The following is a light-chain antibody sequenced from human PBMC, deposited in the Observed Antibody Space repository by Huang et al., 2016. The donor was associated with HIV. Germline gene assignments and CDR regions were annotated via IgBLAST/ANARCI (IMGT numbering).Light chain of an antibody. V-gene: IGKV1-27*01. Sequence: DIQMTQPPSSLSISVGDRVTITCRASQGIRNYLAWYQQKPGHVPKLLIYGASTLQTVVPSRFSGSGSGTDFTLTISSLQPEDVATYYCQNYYSFPYTFGQGTKLEIK. CDR3: QNYYSFPYT. CDR1: QGIRNY. J-gene: IGKJ2*01. CDR2: GAS.